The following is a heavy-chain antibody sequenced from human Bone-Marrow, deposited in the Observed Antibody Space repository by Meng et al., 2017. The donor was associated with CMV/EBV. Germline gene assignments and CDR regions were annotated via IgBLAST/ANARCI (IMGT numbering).Heavy chain of an antibody. D-gene: IGHD3-3*01. V-gene: IGHV1-69*05. CDR2: IIPIFGTA. Sequence: SAKVSCKASGGTFSSYSISWVRQAPGQGLEWIGGIIPIFGTANYAQKFQGRVTNTTDESTSTAYMELSSLRSEDTAVYYCARGFSLEWLPIRMGYYYYGMDVWGQGTTVTVSS. J-gene: IGHJ6*02. CDR1: GGTFSSYS. CDR3: ARGFSLEWLPIRMGYYYYGMDV.